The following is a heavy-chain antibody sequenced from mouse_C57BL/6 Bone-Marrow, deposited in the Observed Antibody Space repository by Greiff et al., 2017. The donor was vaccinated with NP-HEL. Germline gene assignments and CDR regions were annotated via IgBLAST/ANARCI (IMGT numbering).Heavy chain of an antibody. CDR3: ARGGYEIDY. J-gene: IGHJ2*01. Sequence: QVQLKESGAELMKPGASVKLSCKATGYTFTGSWIEWVKQRPGHGLEWIGEILPGSGITNYNEKFKGKATFTADTSSNTAYMQLSSLTTEDSAIYYCARGGYEIDYWGQGTTLTVSS. CDR2: ILPGSGIT. V-gene: IGHV1-9*01. D-gene: IGHD2-2*01. CDR1: GYTFTGSW.